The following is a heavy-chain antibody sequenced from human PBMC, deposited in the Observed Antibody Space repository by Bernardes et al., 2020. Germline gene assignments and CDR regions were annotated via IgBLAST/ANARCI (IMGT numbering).Heavy chain of an antibody. CDR3: ASGYGGNSYFDF. J-gene: IGHJ4*02. D-gene: IGHD2-21*02. CDR2: ISAYNSNT. V-gene: IGHV1-18*01. CDR1: GYTFTGYG. Sequence: ASVKVSCKASGYTFTGYGISWVRQAPGQGLEWMGWISAYNSNTHYAQNIQGRLTMTTDTSTSTAYMELRSLRSDDTAVYYCASGYGGNSYFDFWGQGTLVIVSS.